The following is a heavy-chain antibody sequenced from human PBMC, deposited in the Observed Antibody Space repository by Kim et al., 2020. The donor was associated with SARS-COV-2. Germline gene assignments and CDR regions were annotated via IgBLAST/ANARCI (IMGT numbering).Heavy chain of an antibody. CDR3: ARRWFDP. J-gene: IGHJ5*02. V-gene: IGHV5-10-1*01. CDR2: SDSYT. Sequence: SDSYTNYSPSFQGHVTISADKSISTAYLQWSSLKASDTAMYYCARRWFDPWGQGTLVTVSS.